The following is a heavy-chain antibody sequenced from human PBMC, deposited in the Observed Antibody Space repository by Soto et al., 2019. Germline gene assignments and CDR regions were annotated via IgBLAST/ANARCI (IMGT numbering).Heavy chain of an antibody. CDR2: ISYDGSNK. J-gene: IGHJ4*03. V-gene: IGHV3-30-3*01. CDR3: ARAKGRSYFDY. Sequence: PGGSLRLSCAASGFTFSSYAMHWVRQAPGKGLEWVAVISYDGSNKYYADSVKGRFTISRDNSKNTLYLQMNSLRAEDTAVYYCARAKGRSYFDYWGQGTLVTVSS. D-gene: IGHD3-10*01. CDR1: GFTFSSYA.